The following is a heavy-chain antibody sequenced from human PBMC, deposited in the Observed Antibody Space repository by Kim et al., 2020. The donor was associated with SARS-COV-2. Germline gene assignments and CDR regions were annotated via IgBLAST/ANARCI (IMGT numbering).Heavy chain of an antibody. CDR3: ARDHPSSGWPTFDS. Sequence: YADTVKSRFTVSRDNAKDTFYLQMDSLRADDTAQYYCARDHPSSGWPTFDSWGQGTLVAVYS. V-gene: IGHV3-9*01. J-gene: IGHJ4*02. D-gene: IGHD6-19*01.